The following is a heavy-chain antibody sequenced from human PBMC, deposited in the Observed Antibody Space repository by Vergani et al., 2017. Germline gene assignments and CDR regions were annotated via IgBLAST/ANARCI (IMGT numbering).Heavy chain of an antibody. J-gene: IGHJ4*02. V-gene: IGHV3-33*01. D-gene: IGHD5-18*01. Sequence: VQLVESGGGVVQPGRSLRLSCAVSGFTFSSYGMHWVRQAPGKGLEWVAVIRYDGSNEHYGDSVKGRFTISRDNSKNTVYLQMSSLRVEDTAVYYCARESYSYGFPVEVYFDYWGQGTLVTVSS. CDR2: IRYDGSNE. CDR3: ARESYSYGFPVEVYFDY. CDR1: GFTFSSYG.